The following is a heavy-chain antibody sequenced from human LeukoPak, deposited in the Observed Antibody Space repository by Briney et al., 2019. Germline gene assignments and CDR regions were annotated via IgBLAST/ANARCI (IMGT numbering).Heavy chain of an antibody. CDR1: GFTFDDYA. CDR2: ISWNSGSI. CDR3: AKDGYYGSGSYYND. V-gene: IGHV3-9*01. D-gene: IGHD3-10*01. J-gene: IGHJ4*02. Sequence: GGSLRLSCAASGFTFDDYAMHWVRQAPGKGLEWVSGISWNSGSIGYADSVKGRFTISRDNAKNSLYLQMNSLRAEDTALYYCAKDGYYGSGSYYNDWGQGTLVTVSS.